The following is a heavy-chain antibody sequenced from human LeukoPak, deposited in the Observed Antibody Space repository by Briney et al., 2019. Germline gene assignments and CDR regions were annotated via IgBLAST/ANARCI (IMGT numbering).Heavy chain of an antibody. D-gene: IGHD5-18*01. J-gene: IGHJ4*02. CDR1: GDSITYFY. CDR3: ARGTAMVTFGS. Sequence: SETLSLTCSVSGDSITYFYWSWIRQAAGKGLEWIGRISSSGSADYNASLKSRVTMSVDTSKNQFSLKLSSVTAADTAVYYCARGTAMVTFGSWGQGTLVTVSS. V-gene: IGHV4-4*07. CDR2: ISSSGSA.